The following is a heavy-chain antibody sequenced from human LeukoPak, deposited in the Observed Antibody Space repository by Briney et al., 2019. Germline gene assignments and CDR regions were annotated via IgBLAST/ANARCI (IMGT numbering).Heavy chain of an antibody. CDR3: AAGSPTLGFEY. J-gene: IGHJ4*02. V-gene: IGHV3-48*04. Sequence: GGSLRLSCAASGFTFSSYSMNWVRQAPGKGLEWVSYIYTSGSARYYADSVKGRFTISRDNAKNSLYLQMNSLRGEDTAVYYCAAGSPTLGFEYWGQGTLVTVSS. CDR1: GFTFSSYS. CDR2: IYTSGSAR.